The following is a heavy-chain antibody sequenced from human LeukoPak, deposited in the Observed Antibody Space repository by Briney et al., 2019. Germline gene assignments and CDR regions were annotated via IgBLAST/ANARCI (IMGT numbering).Heavy chain of an antibody. D-gene: IGHD5-12*01. CDR2: IIPIFGTT. V-gene: IGHV1-69*06. Sequence: GASVKVSCKASGGTFNSYAISWVRQAPGQGLEWMGGIIPIFGTTNYARKFRGRVTLTADKSTRTAYMELSSLRSEDTAVYYCATERRENMVAARTFDYWGQGTLVTVSS. CDR1: GGTFNSYA. CDR3: ATERRENMVAARTFDY. J-gene: IGHJ4*02.